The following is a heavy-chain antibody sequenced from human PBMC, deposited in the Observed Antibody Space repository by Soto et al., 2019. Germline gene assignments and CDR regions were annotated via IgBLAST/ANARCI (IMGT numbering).Heavy chain of an antibody. CDR3: TRDRLDLYYYDSSGYESTSYYFDY. CDR2: IRSKAYGGTT. Sequence: LRLSCTASGFTFGDYAMSWVRQAPGKGLEWVGFIRSKAYGGTTEYAASVKGRFTISRDDSKSIAYLQMNSLKTEDTAVYYCTRDRLDLYYYDSSGYESTSYYFDYWGQGTLVTVSS. V-gene: IGHV3-49*04. D-gene: IGHD3-22*01. J-gene: IGHJ4*02. CDR1: GFTFGDYA.